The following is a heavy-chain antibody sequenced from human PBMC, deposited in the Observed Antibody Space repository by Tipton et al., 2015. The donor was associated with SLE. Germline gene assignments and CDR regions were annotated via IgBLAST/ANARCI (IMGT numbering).Heavy chain of an antibody. CDR2: ISDGGGT. D-gene: IGHD2-21*02. J-gene: IGHJ6*02. Sequence: TLSLTCTVSGDSISSSSYYWGWIRQPPGKGLEWLGYISDGGGTNYNPSLKSRVTISVDPAKNQFSLKLTSVTAPDTAVYYCARGMVTWRGAIIGVDVWGQGTTVNVSS. V-gene: IGHV4-61*05. CDR3: ARGMVTWRGAIIGVDV. CDR1: GDSISSSSYY.